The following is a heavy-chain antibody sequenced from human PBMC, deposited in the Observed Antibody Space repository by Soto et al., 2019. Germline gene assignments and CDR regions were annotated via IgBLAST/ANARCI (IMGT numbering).Heavy chain of an antibody. CDR2: IIPYYNTL. D-gene: IGHD6-13*01. J-gene: IGHJ4*02. Sequence: QAQVVQSGAEVRKPGSSVKLSCKASEGTFNSYAIAWVRQAPGQGLEWMGGIIPYYNTLNHAQKFQDRVTITADDSTNTVYMELSSLRSADTAVYFCASGASRWYPYFFDSWAQGTLVTVSS. CDR3: ASGASRWYPYFFDS. CDR1: EGTFNSYA. V-gene: IGHV1-69*01.